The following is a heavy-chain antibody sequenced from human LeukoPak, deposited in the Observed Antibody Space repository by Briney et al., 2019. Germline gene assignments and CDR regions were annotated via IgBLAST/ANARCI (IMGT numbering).Heavy chain of an antibody. Sequence: SETLSLTCTVSGGSISSSSYYWGWIRQPPGKGLEWIGSIYYSGSTYYNPSLKSRVTISVDTSKNQFSLKLSSVTAADTAVYYCARQYPGGIVAAYYFDYWGQGTLVTVSS. CDR1: GGSISSSSYY. J-gene: IGHJ4*02. V-gene: IGHV4-39*01. D-gene: IGHD5-12*01. CDR3: ARQYPGGIVAAYYFDY. CDR2: IYYSGST.